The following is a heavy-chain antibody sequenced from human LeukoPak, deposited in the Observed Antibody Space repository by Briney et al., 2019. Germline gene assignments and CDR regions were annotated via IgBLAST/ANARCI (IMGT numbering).Heavy chain of an antibody. CDR1: GFSFSGHW. CDR3: ARGLKSNWSELDS. D-gene: IGHD6-13*01. CDR2: ISPTGSTT. Sequence: GGSLRLSCTASGFSFSGHWMHWARQLPGKGLVWVSRISPTGSTTSYADSVKGRFTVSRDNAKNTLYLQVNNLRAEDTAVYYCARGLKSNWSELDSWGQGTRLTVSS. V-gene: IGHV3-74*01. J-gene: IGHJ4*02.